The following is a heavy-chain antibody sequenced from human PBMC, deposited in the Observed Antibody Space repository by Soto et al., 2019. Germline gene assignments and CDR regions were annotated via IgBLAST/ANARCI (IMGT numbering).Heavy chain of an antibody. V-gene: IGHV3-30-3*01. Sequence: PGGSLRLSCAASRFTLTTYAMHWVRQAPGKGLEWVAVLSYDGNNDYYADSVRGRFTIARDNSKNALYLQMSSLRPEDTAAYYCVRGKYYDTSDYYSNFWGQGTLVTVSS. CDR2: LSYDGNND. CDR1: RFTLTTYA. D-gene: IGHD3-22*01. J-gene: IGHJ4*02. CDR3: VRGKYYDTSDYYSNF.